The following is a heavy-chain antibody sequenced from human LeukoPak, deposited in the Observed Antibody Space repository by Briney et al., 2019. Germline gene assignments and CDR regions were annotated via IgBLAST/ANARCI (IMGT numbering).Heavy chain of an antibody. CDR3: ARDPYSSDGA. J-gene: IGHJ5*02. CDR1: GGSFSGYY. D-gene: IGHD6-19*01. V-gene: IGHV4-34*01. CDR2: IYHSGST. Sequence: SETLSLTCAVYGGSFSGYYWSWIRQPPGKGLEWIGEIYHSGSTNYNPSLKSRVTISVDKSKNQFSLKLSSVTAADTAVYYCARDPYSSDGAWGQGTLVTVSS.